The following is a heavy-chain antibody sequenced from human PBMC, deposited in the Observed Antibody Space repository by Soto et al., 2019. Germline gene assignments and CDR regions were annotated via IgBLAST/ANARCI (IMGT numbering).Heavy chain of an antibody. Sequence: EVQLVESEGGLVQRGGSLRLSCAASGFTFNYYWMHWVRQAPGQGLVWVSHIHSDGSSTTYADSVKGRFTISRDKAKNTLYRQMNSLRAEDMAVYYCARGDKGGFDLWGQGTTVTVSS. CDR2: IHSDGSST. D-gene: IGHD2-21*02. CDR3: ARGDKGGFDL. J-gene: IGHJ3*01. CDR1: GFTFNYYW. V-gene: IGHV3-74*01.